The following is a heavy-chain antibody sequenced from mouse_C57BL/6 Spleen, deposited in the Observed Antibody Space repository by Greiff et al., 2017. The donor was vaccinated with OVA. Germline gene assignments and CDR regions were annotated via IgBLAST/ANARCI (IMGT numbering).Heavy chain of an antibody. V-gene: IGHV5-17*01. CDR2: ISSGSSTI. Sequence: EVKVVESGGGLVKPGGSLKLSCAASGFTFSDYGMHWVRQAPEKGLEWVAYISSGSSTIYYADTVKGRFTISRDNAKNTLFLQMTSLRSEDTAMYYCARGYYDYDGNAMDYWGQGTSVTVSS. CDR1: GFTFSDYG. CDR3: ARGYYDYDGNAMDY. J-gene: IGHJ4*01. D-gene: IGHD2-4*01.